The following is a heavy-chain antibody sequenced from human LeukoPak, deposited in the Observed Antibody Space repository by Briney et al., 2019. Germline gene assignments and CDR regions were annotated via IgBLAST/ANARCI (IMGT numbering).Heavy chain of an antibody. CDR1: GGSISSYY. CDR3: ARGSQRGYSGYDPYYFDY. V-gene: IGHV4-4*07. J-gene: IGHJ4*02. D-gene: IGHD5-12*01. Sequence: SETLSLTCTVSGGSISSYYWSWIRQPAGKGLEWIGRIYTSGSTNYNPSLKSRVTMSVDTSKNQFSLKLSSVTAADTAVYYCARGSQRGYSGYDPYYFDYWGQGTLVTVSS. CDR2: IYTSGST.